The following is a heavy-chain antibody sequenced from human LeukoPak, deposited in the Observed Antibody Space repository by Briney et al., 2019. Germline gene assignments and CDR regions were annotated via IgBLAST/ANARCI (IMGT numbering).Heavy chain of an antibody. V-gene: IGHV1-69*06. CDR3: ARDILRGATVYYFDY. D-gene: IGHD4-11*01. Sequence: SVKVSCKASGGTFSSYAISWVRQAPGQGLEWMGGIIPIFGTANYAQKFQGRVTITADKSTSTAYMELSSLRSEDTAVYYCARDILRGATVYYFDYWGQGTLVTVSS. J-gene: IGHJ4*02. CDR1: GGTFSSYA. CDR2: IIPIFGTA.